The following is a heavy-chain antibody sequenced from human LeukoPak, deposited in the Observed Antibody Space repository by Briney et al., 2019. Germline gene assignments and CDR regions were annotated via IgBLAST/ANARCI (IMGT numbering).Heavy chain of an antibody. V-gene: IGHV4-39*01. CDR1: GVSISGSTYF. CDR2: TFESGSP. J-gene: IGHJ3*01. CDR3: ARTCFLGTSDHDSFDL. Sequence: SETLSLTCTVSGVSISGSTYFWGWIRQPPGKGLEWFGSTFESGSPYYNPSLKSRVTITVDTSRNQFSLKLTSVTASDTAVYYCARTCFLGTSDHDSFDLWGQGTMVTVSS. D-gene: IGHD1-7*01.